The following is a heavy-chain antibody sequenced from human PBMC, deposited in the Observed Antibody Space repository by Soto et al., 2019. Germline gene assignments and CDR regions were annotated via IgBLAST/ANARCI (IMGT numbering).Heavy chain of an antibody. Sequence: ASVKVSCKASGHTFTSYYMHWVRQAPGQGLEWMGIINPSGGSTSYAQKFQGRVTMTRGTSTSTVYMELSSLRSEDTAVYYCARGGDSSGWYHYYYGMDVWGQGTTVTVSS. V-gene: IGHV1-46*01. D-gene: IGHD6-19*01. CDR3: ARGGDSSGWYHYYYGMDV. J-gene: IGHJ6*02. CDR1: GHTFTSYY. CDR2: INPSGGST.